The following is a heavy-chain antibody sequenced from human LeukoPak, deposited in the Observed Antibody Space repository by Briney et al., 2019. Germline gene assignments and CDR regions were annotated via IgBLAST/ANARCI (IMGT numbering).Heavy chain of an antibody. J-gene: IGHJ5*02. D-gene: IGHD3-10*01. V-gene: IGHV3-23*01. CDR2: ISGSGGST. Sequence: PGGSLRLSCAAAGVTFSSYAMSLVRQAPGKGLEWVSAISGSGGSTYYADSVKGRFTISRDNSKNTLYLQMNSLRAEDTAVYYCAKDLGGSGSYTYWFDPWGQGTLVTVSS. CDR3: AKDLGGSGSYTYWFDP. CDR1: GVTFSSYA.